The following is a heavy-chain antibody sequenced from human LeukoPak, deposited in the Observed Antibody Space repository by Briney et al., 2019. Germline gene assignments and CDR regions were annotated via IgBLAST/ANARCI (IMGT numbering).Heavy chain of an antibody. CDR1: GFTFSSYE. CDR2: ISSSGSTI. V-gene: IGHV3-48*03. D-gene: IGHD3-3*01. CDR3: ERATGTIFGVVITEDY. J-gene: IGHJ4*02. Sequence: GGSLRLSCAASGFTFSSYEMNWVRQAPGKGLEWFSYISSSGSTIYYADSVKCRFTISRDNAKNSLYLQMNSLRAEDTAVYYCERATGTIFGVVITEDYWGQGTLVTVSS.